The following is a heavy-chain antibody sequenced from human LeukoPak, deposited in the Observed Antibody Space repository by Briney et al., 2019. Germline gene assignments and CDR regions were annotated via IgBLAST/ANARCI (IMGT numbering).Heavy chain of an antibody. D-gene: IGHD6-13*01. CDR1: GYSITSTNW. J-gene: IGHJ5*02. CDR2: IHYNGNT. CDR3: ARKATAAGAGGWFDP. V-gene: IGHV4-28*01. Sequence: PSETLSLTCAVSGYSITSTNWWGWVWQPPGKGLEWIGYIHYNGNTYYNPSLKSRVTMSVDTSKNQFSLKLSSVTSVDTAVYYCARKATAAGAGGWFDPWGLGTLVTVSS.